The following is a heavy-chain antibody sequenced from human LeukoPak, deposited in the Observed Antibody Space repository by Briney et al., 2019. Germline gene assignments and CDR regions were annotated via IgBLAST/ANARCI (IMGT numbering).Heavy chain of an antibody. J-gene: IGHJ4*02. CDR2: ISGSGGST. V-gene: IGHV3-23*01. CDR1: GFTFSSYA. Sequence: GGSLRLSCAASGFTFSSYAMSWVRQAPGKGLEWVSAISGSGGSTYYADSVKGRFTISRDNSKNTLYLQMNSLRAEDTAVYYCAKGPIVVVIAGYDYFDYWGQGTLVTVSS. D-gene: IGHD2-21*01. CDR3: AKGPIVVVIAGYDYFDY.